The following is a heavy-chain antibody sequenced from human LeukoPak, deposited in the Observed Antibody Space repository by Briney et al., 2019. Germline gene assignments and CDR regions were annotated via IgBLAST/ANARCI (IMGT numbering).Heavy chain of an antibody. V-gene: IGHV3-64D*06. CDR1: GFTFSTYV. Sequence: GGSPRLSCSVSGFTFSTYVMHWVRQAPGKGLEYVSAISSNGDNTYYADSVKGRFTISRDNSKNTLYLQMSSLRADDTAVYYCVRGTGYWGQGTLDTVSS. CDR2: ISSNGDNT. CDR3: VRGTGY. J-gene: IGHJ4*02.